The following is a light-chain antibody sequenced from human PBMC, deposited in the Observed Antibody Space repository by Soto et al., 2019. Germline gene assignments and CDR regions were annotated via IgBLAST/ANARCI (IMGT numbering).Light chain of an antibody. V-gene: IGKV1-12*02. CDR2: AAS. Sequence: DIQMTQSPSSVSASVGDRVTISCRASQGISSWLAWYQQKPGKAPKLLVYAASSLEAGVPSRFSSSGSGTDFTLTISSLQPDEFATYYCQQANSFPSTFSHGTRLEIK. CDR3: QQANSFPST. J-gene: IGKJ5*01. CDR1: QGISSW.